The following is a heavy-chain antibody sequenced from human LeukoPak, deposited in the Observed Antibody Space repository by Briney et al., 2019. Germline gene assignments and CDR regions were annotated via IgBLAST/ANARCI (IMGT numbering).Heavy chain of an antibody. D-gene: IGHD1-1*01. Sequence: SETLSLTCTVSDGSINTHYWTWFRQPPGKGLEWIGYIYYTGSTSFNSSLKSRVSLSIDTSKNQFSLKVNSVTTADTAVYYCARESTKLTHPYFDYWGQGILVTVSS. CDR1: DGSINTHY. V-gene: IGHV4-59*11. CDR2: IYYTGST. CDR3: ARESTKLTHPYFDY. J-gene: IGHJ4*02.